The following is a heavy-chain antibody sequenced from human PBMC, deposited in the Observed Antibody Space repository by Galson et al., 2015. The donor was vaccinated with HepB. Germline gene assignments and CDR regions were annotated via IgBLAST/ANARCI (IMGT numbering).Heavy chain of an antibody. Sequence: SVKVSCKASGGTFTSYGISWVRQAPGQGLEWMGWISAYNGNTNYAQKLQGRVTMTTDTSTSTAYMELRSLRSDDTAVYYCARVYSSTLEGPYGMDVWGQGTTVTVSS. CDR1: GGTFTSYG. D-gene: IGHD6-13*01. J-gene: IGHJ6*02. CDR2: ISAYNGNT. CDR3: ARVYSSTLEGPYGMDV. V-gene: IGHV1-18*01.